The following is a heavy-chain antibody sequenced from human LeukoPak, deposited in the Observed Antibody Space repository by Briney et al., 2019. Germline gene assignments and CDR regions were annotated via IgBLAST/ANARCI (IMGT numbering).Heavy chain of an antibody. V-gene: IGHV3-33*01. J-gene: IGHJ4*02. D-gene: IGHD1-26*01. CDR2: MWYDGSRE. CDR1: GFILSTHG. Sequence: GGSLRPSCAASGFILSTHGMHWVRQAPGKGLEWVAGMWYDGSREDYADSVKGRFTISRDMSKNTLNLQMNSLRVEDTAMFYCVRDLSFGSLDFRGQGTLVTVSS. CDR3: VRDLSFGSLDF.